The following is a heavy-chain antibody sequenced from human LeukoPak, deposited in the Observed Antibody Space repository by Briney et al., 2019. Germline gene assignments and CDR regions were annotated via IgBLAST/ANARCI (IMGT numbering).Heavy chain of an antibody. J-gene: IGHJ4*02. Sequence: GGSLRLSCAASGFTFSIYAMSWVGHPRAKGLECVSALSGSGGSTYYADSVKGRFPISRDNSKNTLYLQMNSLRAEDRAVYYCAKDRSGPTIDYWGQGTLVTVSS. V-gene: IGHV3-23*01. D-gene: IGHD3-16*02. CDR2: LSGSGGST. CDR3: AKDRSGPTIDY. CDR1: GFTFSIYA.